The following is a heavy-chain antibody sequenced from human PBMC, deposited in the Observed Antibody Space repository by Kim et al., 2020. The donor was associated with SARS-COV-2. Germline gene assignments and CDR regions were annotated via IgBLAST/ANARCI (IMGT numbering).Heavy chain of an antibody. CDR1: GGSISSGSYY. V-gene: IGHV4-61*02. CDR3: ARDLGSYYYDSSGYYSYWYFDL. D-gene: IGHD3-22*01. J-gene: IGHJ2*01. Sequence: SETLSLTCTVSGGSISSGSYYWSWIRQPAGKGLEWIGRIYTSGSTNYNPSLKSRVTISVDTSKNQFSLKLSSVTAADTAVYYCARDLGSYYYDSSGYYSYWYFDLWGRGTLVTVSS. CDR2: IYTSGST.